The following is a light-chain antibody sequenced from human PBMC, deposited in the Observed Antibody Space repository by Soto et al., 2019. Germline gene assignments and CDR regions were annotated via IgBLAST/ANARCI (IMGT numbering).Light chain of an antibody. CDR1: QSVSSY. CDR2: DAS. J-gene: IGKJ5*01. Sequence: EIVLTQSPGTLSLSPGERATLSCRASQSVSSYLAWYQQKPGQAPRLLIYDASNRATGIPARFSGSGSGTDFTLTISILEPEDFAVYYCQQRSNWPTFGQGTRLEIK. CDR3: QQRSNWPT. V-gene: IGKV3-11*01.